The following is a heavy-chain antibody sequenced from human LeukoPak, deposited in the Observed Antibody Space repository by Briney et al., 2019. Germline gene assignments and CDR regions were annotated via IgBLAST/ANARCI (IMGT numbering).Heavy chain of an antibody. CDR2: IKQDGSEK. J-gene: IGHJ4*02. CDR1: GFTFSSYW. D-gene: IGHD5-12*01. CDR3: ARDPVRGYSGYGGDY. Sequence: GGSLRLSCAASGFTFSSYWMSWVRQAPGKGLEWVANIKQDGSEKYYVDSVKGRFTISRDNAKNSLYLQMNSLRAEDTAVYYCARDPVRGYSGYGGDYWGQGTLVTVSS. V-gene: IGHV3-7*01.